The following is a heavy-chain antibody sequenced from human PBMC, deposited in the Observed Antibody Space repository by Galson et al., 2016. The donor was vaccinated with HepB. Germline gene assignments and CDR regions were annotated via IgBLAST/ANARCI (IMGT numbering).Heavy chain of an antibody. CDR2: ITHNGAST. V-gene: IGHV3-64*02. CDR1: GFSFSDYS. CDR3: ARQRTRENNKAYDY. J-gene: IGHJ4*02. D-gene: IGHD1-1*01. Sequence: LRLSCAASGFSFSDYSMHWVCQAPGKGLEYVAAITHNGASTYYADSVKGRFTISRDNPKNTLYLKMGSLRGEDTAIYYCARQRTRENNKAYDYWGQGILVTVSS.